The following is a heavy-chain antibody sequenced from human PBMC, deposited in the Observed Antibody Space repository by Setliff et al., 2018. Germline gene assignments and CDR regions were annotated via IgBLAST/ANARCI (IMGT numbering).Heavy chain of an antibody. V-gene: IGHV4-4*07. CDR1: GGSISSYY. Sequence: PSETLSLTCTVSGGSISSYYWSWIRQPAGKGLEWIGHIYVGGSANYNPSLKSRVTMSIDTSKNQFSLKLISVTAADMAVYYCAREQWLDPPGYYYMDVWAKGTTVTVSS. CDR2: IYVGGSA. D-gene: IGHD6-19*01. J-gene: IGHJ6*03. CDR3: AREQWLDPPGYYYMDV.